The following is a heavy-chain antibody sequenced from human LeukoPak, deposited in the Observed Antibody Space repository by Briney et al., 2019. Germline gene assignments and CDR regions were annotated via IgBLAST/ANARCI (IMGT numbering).Heavy chain of an antibody. CDR2: INPNSGGT. V-gene: IGHV1-2*02. Sequence: ASVKVSCKASGYTFTGYYMHWVRPAPGQGLEWMGWINPNSGGTNYAQKFQGRVTMTRDTSISTAYMELSRLRSDDTAVYYCARGLEAVAGTSYWGQGTLVTVSS. CDR1: GYTFTGYY. J-gene: IGHJ4*02. CDR3: ARGLEAVAGTSY. D-gene: IGHD6-19*01.